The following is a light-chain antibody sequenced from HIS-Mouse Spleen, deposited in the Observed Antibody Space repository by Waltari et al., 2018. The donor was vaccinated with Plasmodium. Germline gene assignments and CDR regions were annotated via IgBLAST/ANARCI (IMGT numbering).Light chain of an antibody. CDR1: TGASTSGYY. J-gene: IGLJ3*02. CDR3: LLYYGGARV. V-gene: IGLV7-43*01. Sequence: TVVTQEPSLTVSPGGTATHTCASSTGASTSGYYPKWFQQKPGQAPRALIYSTSNKPSWTPARFSGSLLGGKAALTLSGVQPEDEAEYYCLLYYGGARVFGGGTKLTVL. CDR2: STS.